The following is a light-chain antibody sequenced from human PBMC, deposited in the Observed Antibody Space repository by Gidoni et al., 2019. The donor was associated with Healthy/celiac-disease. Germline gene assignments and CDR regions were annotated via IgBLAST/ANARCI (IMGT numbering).Light chain of an antibody. CDR1: QSVSSSY. CDR3: QQYGSSPYT. CDR2: GAS. Sequence: ENVSTQSPGTLSLSPGERATLSFRASQSVSSSYLAWYQQKPGQAPRLLLYGASSRATGIPDRFSGSGSGTDFTLTISRLEPEDFAVYYCQQYGSSPYTFGQGTKLEIK. V-gene: IGKV3-20*01. J-gene: IGKJ2*01.